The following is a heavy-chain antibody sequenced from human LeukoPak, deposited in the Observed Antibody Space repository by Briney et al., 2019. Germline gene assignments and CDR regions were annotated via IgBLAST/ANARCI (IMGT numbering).Heavy chain of an antibody. CDR2: IIPILGTA. CDR3: ARDGAPDYGDYGGY. J-gene: IGHJ4*02. V-gene: IGHV1-69*13. D-gene: IGHD4-17*01. Sequence: SVKVSCKASGGTFSSYAISWVRQAPGQGLEWMGGIIPILGTANYAQKCQGRVTITPDESTTTAYMGLSSLRSEDTAVYYCARDGAPDYGDYGGYWGQGTLVTVSS. CDR1: GGTFSSYA.